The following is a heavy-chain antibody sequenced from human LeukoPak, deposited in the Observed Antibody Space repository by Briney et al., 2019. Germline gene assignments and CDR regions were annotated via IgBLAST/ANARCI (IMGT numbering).Heavy chain of an antibody. Sequence: PGGSLRLSCAASGFTFSAFAMTWVRQAPGKGLEWVSSITGNHHSRYNTDSVQGRFTISRDNSKSTLYLQMNSLRADDTAIYYCTKDPNGDYVGAFAPWGQGTLVTVSS. V-gene: IGHV3-23*01. J-gene: IGHJ5*02. CDR3: TKDPNGDYVGAFAP. CDR2: ITGNHHSR. CDR1: GFTFSAFA. D-gene: IGHD4-17*01.